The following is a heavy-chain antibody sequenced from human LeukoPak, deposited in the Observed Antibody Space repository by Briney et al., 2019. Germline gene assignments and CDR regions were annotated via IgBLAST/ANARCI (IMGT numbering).Heavy chain of an antibody. CDR3: ARTTVATQFDY. D-gene: IGHD4-23*01. J-gene: IGHJ4*02. CDR1: GGSISSSSSY. Sequence: PETLSLTCTVSGGSISSSSSYWGWIRQPPGKGLEWIGTMDYSRSTYYNASLKSRVTTSADTSKNQFSLKLSSVTAADTAVYYCARTTVATQFDYWGQGTLVTVSS. CDR2: MDYSRST. V-gene: IGHV4-39*01.